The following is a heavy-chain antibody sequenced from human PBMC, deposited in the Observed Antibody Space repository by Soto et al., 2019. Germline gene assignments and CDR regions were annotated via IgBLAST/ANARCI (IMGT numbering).Heavy chain of an antibody. CDR3: ARDEGSHGFDS. CDR1: GYTFTSYG. D-gene: IGHD6-19*01. CDR2: VSGYNGNT. V-gene: IGHV1-18*04. Sequence: ASVKVSCKASGYTFTSYGMSWVRQAPGQGLEWMGWVSGYNGNTNSAQNLRGRVTMTTDTSTTTAYMELRSLRSEDTAVYYCARDEGSHGFDSWGQGTLVTVSS. J-gene: IGHJ4*02.